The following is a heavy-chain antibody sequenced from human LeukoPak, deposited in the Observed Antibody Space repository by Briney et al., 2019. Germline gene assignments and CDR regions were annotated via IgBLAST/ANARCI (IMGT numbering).Heavy chain of an antibody. D-gene: IGHD4/OR15-4a*01. CDR1: GFTLNSYP. J-gene: IGHJ3*02. V-gene: IGHV3-64D*06. CDR2: ISRNGGST. Sequence: PGGSLRLSCSASGFTLNSYPVHWVRQAPGKGLEYVSGISRNGGSTYYADFVKGRFTISRDNSKNTLYLQMSSLRAEDTAVYYCVKESGFMVAPNSAFDIWGQGTMVTVSS. CDR3: VKESGFMVAPNSAFDI.